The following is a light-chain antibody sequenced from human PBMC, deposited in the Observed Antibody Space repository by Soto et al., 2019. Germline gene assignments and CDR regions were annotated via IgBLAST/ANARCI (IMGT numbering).Light chain of an antibody. J-gene: IGKJ2*01. CDR1: QSVGRN. V-gene: IGKV3-15*01. Sequence: EIVMTQSPVALSVSPGERAALSCRASQSVGRNFAWYQQRPGQAPRVLIYGTSTRATGVPARFSGSGSGTDFPLTISRLQSEDFAVCYCQQYNNWPYTFGQGTRLEIK. CDR2: GTS. CDR3: QQYNNWPYT.